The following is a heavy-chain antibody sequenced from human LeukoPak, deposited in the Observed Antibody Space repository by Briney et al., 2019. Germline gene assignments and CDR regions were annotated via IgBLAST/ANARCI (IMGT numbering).Heavy chain of an antibody. CDR3: GRDFHDSLDY. V-gene: IGHV1-46*01. CDR1: GYTFTNHY. J-gene: IGHJ4*02. Sequence: ASVKVSCKASGYTFTNHYMHWVRQAPGQGLEWMGIINPGGGSTSYPQKFQGRVTMTRDSSISTAYMELSRLRSGDTAVYYCGRDFHDSLDYWGQGTLVTVSS. CDR2: INPGGGST.